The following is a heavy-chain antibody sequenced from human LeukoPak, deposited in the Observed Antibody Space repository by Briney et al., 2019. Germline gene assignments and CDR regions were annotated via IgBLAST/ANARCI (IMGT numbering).Heavy chain of an antibody. V-gene: IGHV3-74*01. CDR2: INSDGSST. CDR1: GFTFSSYW. Sequence: GGSLRLSCAASGFTFSSYWMHWVRQAPGKGLVWVSRINSDGSSTNYADSVKGRFTISRDNAKNSLYLQMNSLRAEDTAVYYCARHTYEEVPDGLDYWGQGTLVTVSS. CDR3: ARHTYEEVPDGLDY. J-gene: IGHJ4*02. D-gene: IGHD5-12*01.